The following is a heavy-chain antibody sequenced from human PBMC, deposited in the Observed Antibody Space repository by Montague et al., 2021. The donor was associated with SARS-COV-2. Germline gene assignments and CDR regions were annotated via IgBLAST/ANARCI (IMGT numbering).Heavy chain of an antibody. Sequence: SETLSLTCAVHGSSFSSYYWNWIRQSPGKGLEWIGEINHGGSTKFSPSLKGRLTISTDTSKNQFSLKLTSVAAADTAVYYCARLRDGVVPSPILGVGPFYSYYYMDVGGRGTPVTVSS. CDR3: ARLRDGVVPSPILGVGPFYSYYYMDV. D-gene: IGHD3-10*01. CDR2: INHGGST. CDR1: GSSFSSYY. V-gene: IGHV4-34*01. J-gene: IGHJ6*03.